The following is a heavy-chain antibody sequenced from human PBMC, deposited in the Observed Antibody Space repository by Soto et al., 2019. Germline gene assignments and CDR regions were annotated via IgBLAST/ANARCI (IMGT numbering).Heavy chain of an antibody. CDR3: ARYGGGGRSKEDRSPSVYFDY. V-gene: IGHV4-31*03. Sequence: QVELQESGPGLVKPSQTLSLTCTVSGGSISSGGYYWSWIRQHPGKGLEWIGYIYYSGSTYYTPSLKNRVTLSVDTSKNLFSLKLSYVTAADTDVYCCARYGGGGRSKEDRSPSVYFDYWGQGTLLTVSS. J-gene: IGHJ4*02. CDR1: GGSISSGGYY. D-gene: IGHD3-16*01. CDR2: IYYSGST.